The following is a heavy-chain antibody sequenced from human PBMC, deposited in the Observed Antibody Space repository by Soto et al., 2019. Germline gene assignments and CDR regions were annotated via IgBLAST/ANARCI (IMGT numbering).Heavy chain of an antibody. CDR1: GFTFCNYA. CDR2: ISGGGGNT. V-gene: IGHV3-23*01. Sequence: EVQLLESGGRLVQPGGSLRLSCAASGFTFCNYAMSWVRQTPGKGLEWVSTISGGGGNTYYPDSVKGRFTISRDNSKDTVYLQMNSLRAEDTAIYYCAKERLGRGADYWGQGALVTVTS. J-gene: IGHJ4*02. CDR3: AKERLGRGADY.